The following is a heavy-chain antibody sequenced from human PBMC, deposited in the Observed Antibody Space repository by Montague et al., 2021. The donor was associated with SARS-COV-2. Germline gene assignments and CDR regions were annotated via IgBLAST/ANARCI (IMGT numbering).Heavy chain of an antibody. J-gene: IGHJ6*03. D-gene: IGHD3-10*01. CDR1: GTSFSGYY. Sequence: SETLSLTCAVHGTSFSGYYWNWIRQPPGKGLEWIGEINHGGSTKYSPSLKSRLTISADTSKNQFSLKLTSVAAADTAVYYCARLRDGVVPSPILGVGHYYSYYMDVWGRGTTVTVSS. CDR3: ARLRDGVVPSPILGVGHYYSYYMDV. CDR2: INHGGST. V-gene: IGHV4-34*01.